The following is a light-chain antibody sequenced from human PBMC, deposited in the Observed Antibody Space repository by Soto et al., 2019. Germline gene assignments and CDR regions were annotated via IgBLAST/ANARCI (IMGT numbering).Light chain of an antibody. V-gene: IGKV3-15*01. CDR1: QSISSN. J-gene: IGKJ4*01. CDR3: QHYQNWPRT. Sequence: EIVLTQSPATLSVSPGERATLSCRASQSISSNLAWYQQKPCQAPRLLIYGAFTRATGVPARFSGSGSGTEFTLTISSLQSEDFAVYHCQHYQNWPRTFGGGTNVEIK. CDR2: GAF.